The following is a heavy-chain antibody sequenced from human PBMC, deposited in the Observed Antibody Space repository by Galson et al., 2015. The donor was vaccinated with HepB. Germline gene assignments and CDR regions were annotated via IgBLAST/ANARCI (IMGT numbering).Heavy chain of an antibody. CDR3: AREAARDDAFNI. CDR1: GFTFSSYA. CDR2: ISYDGSNK. D-gene: IGHD6-6*01. V-gene: IGHV3-30-3*01. Sequence: SLRLSCAASGFTFSSYAMHWVRQAPGKGLEWVAVISYDGSNKYYADSVKGRFTISRDNSKNTLYLQMNSLRAEDTAVYYCAREAARDDAFNIWGQGTMVTVSS. J-gene: IGHJ3*02.